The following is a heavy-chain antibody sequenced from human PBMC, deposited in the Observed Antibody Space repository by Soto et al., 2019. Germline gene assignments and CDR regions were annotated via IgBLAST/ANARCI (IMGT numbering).Heavy chain of an antibody. V-gene: IGHV3-74*01. CDR3: GDVFDL. J-gene: IGHJ2*01. Sequence: GSLRLSCAASGFSVSNFWMHWVRQAPGKGLEWLSGINKYGSATYYAGSVKGRFTVFRDNTKNTLFLQMNNLRVEDTAVYYCGDVFDLWGRGTLVTVSS. CDR2: INKYGSAT. D-gene: IGHD3-16*01. CDR1: GFSVSNFW.